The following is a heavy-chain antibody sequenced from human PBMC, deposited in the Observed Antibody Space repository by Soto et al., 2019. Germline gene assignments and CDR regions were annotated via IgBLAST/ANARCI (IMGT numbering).Heavy chain of an antibody. D-gene: IGHD3-10*01. V-gene: IGHV1-18*01. CDR2: ISAYNGNT. CDR1: GYTFTRYG. J-gene: IGHJ6*02. CDR3: VRALGRPYYYGSGSSPGYSDGMDV. Sequence: QVQLVQSRAEVKKPGASVKVSCKASGYTFTRYGISWVRQAPGQGLEWMGWISAYNGNTNYAQKLQGRVTMTTDTATSTAYRELRSLRSADTAVYSCVRALGRPYYYGSGSSPGYSDGMDVWGQGTTVTVS.